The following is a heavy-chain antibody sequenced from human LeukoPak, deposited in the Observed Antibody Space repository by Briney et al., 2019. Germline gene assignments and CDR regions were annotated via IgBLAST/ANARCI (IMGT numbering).Heavy chain of an antibody. CDR3: AKGATMVRGVHWFDP. CDR2: ISGSGGST. Sequence: GGSLRLSCAASGFTFSSYAMSWVRQAPGKGLEWVSAISGSGGSTHYADSVKGRFTISRDNSKNTLYLQMNSLRAEDTAVYYCAKGATMVRGVHWFDPWGQGTLVTVSS. J-gene: IGHJ5*02. V-gene: IGHV3-23*01. D-gene: IGHD3-10*01. CDR1: GFTFSSYA.